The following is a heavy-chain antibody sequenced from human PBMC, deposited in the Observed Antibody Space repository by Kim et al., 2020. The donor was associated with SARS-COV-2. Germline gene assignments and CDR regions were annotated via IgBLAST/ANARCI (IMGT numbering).Heavy chain of an antibody. CDR1: GYTFTNYA. Sequence: ASVKVSCKASGYTFTNYAISWVRQAPGQGLEWMGWINTDTGNPTYAQAFTGLFVFSVDTSVSTTYLQISSLKADDTALYYCARVIWGSYRYTDSWGQGTL. V-gene: IGHV7-4-1*02. D-gene: IGHD3-16*02. J-gene: IGHJ4*02. CDR3: ARVIWGSYRYTDS. CDR2: INTDTGNP.